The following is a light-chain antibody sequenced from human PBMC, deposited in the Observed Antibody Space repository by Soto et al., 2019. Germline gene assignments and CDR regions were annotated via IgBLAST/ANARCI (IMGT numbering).Light chain of an antibody. V-gene: IGKV3-11*01. CDR2: DAS. CDR1: QSVSSY. Sequence: EIVLTQSPATLSLSPGERATLSCRASQSVSSYLAWYQQKPCQAPRLLIYDASNRATGIPARFSGSGSGTDFTLTISSLEPEDFAVYYCQQRSNWRGITFGQGTRLEIK. J-gene: IGKJ5*01. CDR3: QQRSNWRGIT.